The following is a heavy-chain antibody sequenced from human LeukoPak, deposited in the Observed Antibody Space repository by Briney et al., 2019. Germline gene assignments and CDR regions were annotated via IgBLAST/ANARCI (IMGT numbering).Heavy chain of an antibody. Sequence: GGSLRLSCAASGFXFTNAWISWVRQAPGKGLEWVGRVKSKTDGGTTDYAAPVNGRFTISRDDSKTTLYLQMNSLRAEDTAVYYCAREEYAESHAEYFQYWGQGTLVTVSS. CDR1: GFXFTNAW. D-gene: IGHD2-2*01. CDR2: VKSKTDGGTT. CDR3: AREEYAESHAEYFQY. J-gene: IGHJ1*01. V-gene: IGHV3-15*01.